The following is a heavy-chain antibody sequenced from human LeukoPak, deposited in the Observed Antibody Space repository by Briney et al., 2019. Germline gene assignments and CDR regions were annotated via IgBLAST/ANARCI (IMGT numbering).Heavy chain of an antibody. CDR3: ARGANWGSPDY. Sequence: SETLSLTCTVSGGSISNYYWTWIRQSPGKGLEWIGYIYYSGTTSYNPSLKSRVTISLDTSKNQFSLKLSSVTAADTAAYYCARGANWGSPDYWGQGTLVTVSS. J-gene: IGHJ4*02. D-gene: IGHD7-27*01. V-gene: IGHV4-59*01. CDR2: IYYSGTT. CDR1: GGSISNYY.